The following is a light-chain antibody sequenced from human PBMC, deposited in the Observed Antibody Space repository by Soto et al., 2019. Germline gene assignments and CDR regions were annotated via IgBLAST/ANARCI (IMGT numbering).Light chain of an antibody. V-gene: IGKV3-11*01. CDR3: QQYSSWPRT. J-gene: IGKJ1*01. Sequence: EIVLTQSPATLSLSPGERATLSCRASQSVSSYLAWYQQKPGQAPRLLIYDASNRATGIPARFSGSGSGTEFSLTISSLQSEDFATYYCQQYSSWPRTFGQGTKVDIK. CDR2: DAS. CDR1: QSVSSY.